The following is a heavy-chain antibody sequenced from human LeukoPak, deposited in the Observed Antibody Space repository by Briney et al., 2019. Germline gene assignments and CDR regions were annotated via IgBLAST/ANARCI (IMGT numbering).Heavy chain of an antibody. J-gene: IGHJ6*02. V-gene: IGHV4-30-2*01. D-gene: IGHD3-10*01. CDR3: ARISSGWFGEPTWSYGMDV. Sequence: MSSETLSLTCTVSGGSISSGGYYWSWIRQPPGKGLEWIGYIYHSGSTYYNPSLKSRVTISVDTSKNQFSLKLFSVTAADTAVYYCARISSGWFGEPTWSYGMDVWGQGTTVTVSS. CDR2: IYHSGST. CDR1: GGSISSGGYY.